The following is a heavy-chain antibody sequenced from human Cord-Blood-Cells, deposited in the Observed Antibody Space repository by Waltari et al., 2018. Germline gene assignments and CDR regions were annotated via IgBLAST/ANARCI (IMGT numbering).Heavy chain of an antibody. CDR3: ARFLDPGSGKKWYFDL. D-gene: IGHD3-3*01. Sequence: QVQLVQDGAEVKKPGASVKVSCKASGYTFTSYDINWVRKATGQGLEWMGWMNPNSGNTGYAQKFQGRVTMTRNTSISTAYMDLSSLRSEDTAVYYCARFLDPGSGKKWYFDLWGRGTLVTVSS. V-gene: IGHV1-8*01. CDR2: MNPNSGNT. CDR1: GYTFTSYD. J-gene: IGHJ2*01.